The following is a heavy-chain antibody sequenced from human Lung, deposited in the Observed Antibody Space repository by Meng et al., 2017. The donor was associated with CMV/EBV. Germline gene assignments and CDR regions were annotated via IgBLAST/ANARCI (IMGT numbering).Heavy chain of an antibody. V-gene: IGHV3-11*01. J-gene: IGHJ3*01. CDR1: GFRFSDYY. D-gene: IGHD2-2*01. Sequence: GGSLRLSCAASGFRFSDYYMTWIRQAPGKALEWVSYISSSYAVDYADSLKGRFTIPRDNAKNSMYLEMNSLREDDTAVYYCARDHGRTSDAFDVWGQGTVVXVSS. CDR2: ISSSYAV. CDR3: ARDHGRTSDAFDV.